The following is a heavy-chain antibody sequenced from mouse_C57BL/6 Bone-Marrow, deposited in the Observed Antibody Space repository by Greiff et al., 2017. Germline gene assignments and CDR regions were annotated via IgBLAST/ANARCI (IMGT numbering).Heavy chain of an antibody. CDR1: GYSFTGYY. J-gene: IGHJ3*01. D-gene: IGHD2-5*01. Sequence: VHVKQSGPELVKPGASVKISCKASGYSFTGYYMHWVKQSHGHILDWIGYIYPYNGVSSYNQKFKGKATLTVDKSSSTAYMELRSLTSEASAVYYCAIRMDSNYLAYWGQGTLVTVSA. V-gene: IGHV1-31*01. CDR3: AIRMDSNYLAY. CDR2: IYPYNGVS.